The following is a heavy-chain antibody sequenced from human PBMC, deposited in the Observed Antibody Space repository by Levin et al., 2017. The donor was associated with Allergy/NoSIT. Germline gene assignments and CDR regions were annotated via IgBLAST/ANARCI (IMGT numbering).Heavy chain of an antibody. CDR2: ISTSSSYI. CDR3: ARGYCSGGSCYSGDAFDI. J-gene: IGHJ3*02. CDR1: GFTFSRYS. V-gene: IGHV3-21*01. D-gene: IGHD2-15*01. Sequence: GGSLRLSCAASGFTFSRYSMNWVRQAPGKGLEWVSSISTSSSYIYYADSVKGRFTISRDNAKNSLYLQMNSLRAEDTAVYYCARGYCSGGSCYSGDAFDIWGQGTMVTVSS.